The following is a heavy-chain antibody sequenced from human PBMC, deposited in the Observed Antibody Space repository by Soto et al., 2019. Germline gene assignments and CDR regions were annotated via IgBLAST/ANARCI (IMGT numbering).Heavy chain of an antibody. J-gene: IGHJ4*02. CDR2: ISGSGGST. CDR3: AKDLRSLDY. Sequence: PGGSLRLSCAASGFPFSSYAMSRVRQATGKGLEWVSAISGSGGSTYYADSVKGRFTISRDNSKNTLYLQMNSLRAEDTAVYYYAKDLRSLDYWGQGALVTVSS. D-gene: IGHD4-17*01. V-gene: IGHV3-23*01. CDR1: GFPFSSYA.